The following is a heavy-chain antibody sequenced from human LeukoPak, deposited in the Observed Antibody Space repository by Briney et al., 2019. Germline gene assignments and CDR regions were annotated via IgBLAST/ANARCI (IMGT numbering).Heavy chain of an antibody. CDR3: AKDWGRDGLGVYFDY. V-gene: IGHV3-9*01. J-gene: IGHJ4*02. CDR1: GFTFDDYA. Sequence: PGGSLRLSCAASGFTFDDYAMHWVRQAPGKGLEWVSGISWNSGSIGYADSVKGRFTISRDNAKNSLYLQMNSLRAEDTALYYCAKDWGRDGLGVYFDYWGQGTLVTVSS. D-gene: IGHD5-24*01. CDR2: ISWNSGSI.